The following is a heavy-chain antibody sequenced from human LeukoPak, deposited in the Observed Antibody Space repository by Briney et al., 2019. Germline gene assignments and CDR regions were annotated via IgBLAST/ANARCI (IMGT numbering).Heavy chain of an antibody. CDR1: GFTFSSYG. D-gene: IGHD1-26*01. CDR3: AKGFPGATYFDC. J-gene: IGHJ4*02. V-gene: IGHV3-23*01. CDR2: ISGSGGST. Sequence: GGSLRLSCAASGFTFSSYGMSWVRQAPGKGLEWVSAISGSGGSTYYADSVKGRFTISRDNSKNTLYLQMDSLRAEDTAVYYCAKGFPGATYFDCWGQGTLVTVSS.